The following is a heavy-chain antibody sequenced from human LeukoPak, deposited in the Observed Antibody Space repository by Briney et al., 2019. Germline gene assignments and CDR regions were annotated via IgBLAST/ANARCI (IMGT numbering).Heavy chain of an antibody. D-gene: IGHD3-22*01. CDR1: GGSFSGHY. CDR3: ARDLGGYYDSSGYPPFGY. CDR2: IYHSGST. J-gene: IGHJ4*02. Sequence: PSETLSLTCAVSGGSFSGHYWNWIRQPPGKGLEWIGEIYHSGSTNYNPSLKSRVTISVDKSKNQFSLKLSSVTAADTAVYYCARDLGGYYDSSGYPPFGYWGQGTLVTVSS. V-gene: IGHV4-34*01.